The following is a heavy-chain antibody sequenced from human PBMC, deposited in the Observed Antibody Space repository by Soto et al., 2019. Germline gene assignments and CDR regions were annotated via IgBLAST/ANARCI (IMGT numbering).Heavy chain of an antibody. CDR2: ISSSSRYI. D-gene: IGHD6-19*01. V-gene: IGHV3-21*01. CDR1: GFTFSYYS. J-gene: IGHJ4*02. Sequence: EVQLVESGGGLVKPGGSLRLSCAASGFTFSYYSMNWVRQAPGKGLEWVSSISSSSRYIYYADSVKGRFTISRDNAKNSLYLQMNSLRAEDTAVYYCARDSDSSGWSRTGYWGQGTLVTVSS. CDR3: ARDSDSSGWSRTGY.